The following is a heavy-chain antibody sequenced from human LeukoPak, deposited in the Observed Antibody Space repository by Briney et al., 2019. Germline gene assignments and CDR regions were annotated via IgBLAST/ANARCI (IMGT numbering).Heavy chain of an antibody. Sequence: PGGSLRLSCAASGFTFSSYAMHWVRQAPGKGLEWVAVISYDGSNKYYADSVKGRFTISRDNAKNSLYLQMNSLRAEDTAVYYCARDATHGGDYFDYWGQGTLVTVSS. D-gene: IGHD3-10*01. CDR1: GFTFSSYA. CDR2: ISYDGSNK. CDR3: ARDATHGGDYFDY. V-gene: IGHV3-30-3*01. J-gene: IGHJ4*02.